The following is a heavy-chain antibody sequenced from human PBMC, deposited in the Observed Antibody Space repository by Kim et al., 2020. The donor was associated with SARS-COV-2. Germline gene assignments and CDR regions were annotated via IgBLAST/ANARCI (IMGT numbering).Heavy chain of an antibody. J-gene: IGHJ4*01. CDR1: GFTFSSYA. Sequence: GGSLRLSCAASGFTFSSYAMHWVRQAPGKGLEWVAVISYDGSNKYYADSVKGRFTISRDNSKNTLYLQMNSLRAEDTAVYYCARVGYDSSGYNRYFDYW. D-gene: IGHD3-22*01. V-gene: IGHV3-30*04. CDR3: ARVGYDSSGYNRYFDY. CDR2: ISYDGSNK.